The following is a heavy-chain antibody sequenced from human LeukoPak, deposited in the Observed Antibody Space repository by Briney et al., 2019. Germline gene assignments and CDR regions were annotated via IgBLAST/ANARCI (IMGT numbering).Heavy chain of an antibody. V-gene: IGHV3-74*01. Sequence: GGSLRLSCAASGSYWMHWVRQAPGKGLVWVSHINSDGSWTSYADSVKGRFTISRDNSKNTLYLQMNSLRAEATAVYYCARDRIVEQLAQIYYYYGMDVWGQGTTVTVSS. D-gene: IGHD6-6*01. CDR1: GSYW. J-gene: IGHJ6*02. CDR3: ARDRIVEQLAQIYYYYGMDV. CDR2: INSDGSWT.